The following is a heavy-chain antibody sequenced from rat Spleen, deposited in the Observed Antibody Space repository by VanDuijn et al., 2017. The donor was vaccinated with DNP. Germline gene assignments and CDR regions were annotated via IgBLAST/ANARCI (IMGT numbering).Heavy chain of an antibody. CDR2: ISPSGGRT. V-gene: IGHV5S23*01. Sequence: EVQLVESGGGLVQPGRSLKLSCAVSGITFTNYGMAWVRQTPTKGLEWVASISPSGGRTYYRDSVKGRFTISRDNAKSTLFLQMDSLRSEDTATYYCATDLGDYGGYWGQGVMVTVSS. CDR1: GITFTNYG. J-gene: IGHJ2*01. D-gene: IGHD1-11*01. CDR3: ATDLGDYGGY.